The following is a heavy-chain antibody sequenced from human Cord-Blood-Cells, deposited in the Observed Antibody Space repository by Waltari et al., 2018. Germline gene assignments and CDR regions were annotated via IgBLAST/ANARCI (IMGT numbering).Heavy chain of an antibody. J-gene: IGHJ6*03. Sequence: QVQLQQRGAGLLKPSETLSLTCAVHGGSFSGYYWRWIRYPPGKGLAWIGEINHRVSTNYNPSLKSRVTISVDTSKNQFSLKLSSVTAADTAVYYCARSGRLLKYYYYMDVWGKGTTVTVAS. D-gene: IGHD2-21*02. CDR3: ARSGRLLKYYYYMDV. CDR2: INHRVST. CDR1: GGSFSGYY. V-gene: IGHV4-34*01.